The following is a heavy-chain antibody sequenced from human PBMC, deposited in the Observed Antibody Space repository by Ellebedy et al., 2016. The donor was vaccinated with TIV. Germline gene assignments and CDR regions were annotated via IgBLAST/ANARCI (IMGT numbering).Heavy chain of an antibody. D-gene: IGHD2-2*02. CDR1: GGTFSSYA. CDR2: IIPIFGTA. CDR3: ARFLGYCSSTSCYSGGYYYYYGMDV. Sequence: SVKVSXKASGGTFSSYAISWVRQAPGQGLEWMGGIIPIFGTANYAQKFQGRVTITADESTSTAYMELSSLRSEDTAVYYCARFLGYCSSTSCYSGGYYYYYGMDVWGQGTTVTVSS. V-gene: IGHV1-69*13. J-gene: IGHJ6*02.